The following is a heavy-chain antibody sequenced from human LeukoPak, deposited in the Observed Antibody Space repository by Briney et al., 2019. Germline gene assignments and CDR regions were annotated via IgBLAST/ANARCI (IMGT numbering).Heavy chain of an antibody. J-gene: IGHJ4*02. CDR2: INPNSGGT. V-gene: IGHV1-2*02. Sequence: ASVKVSCKASGYTFTGYYMHWVRQAPGQGLEWMGWINPNSGGTNYAQKFQGRVTMTRDTSISTAYMELSRLRSDDTAVYYCARDGDRDNSGWYYFDYWGQGTLVTVSS. CDR3: ARDGDRDNSGWYYFDY. CDR1: GYTFTGYY. D-gene: IGHD6-19*01.